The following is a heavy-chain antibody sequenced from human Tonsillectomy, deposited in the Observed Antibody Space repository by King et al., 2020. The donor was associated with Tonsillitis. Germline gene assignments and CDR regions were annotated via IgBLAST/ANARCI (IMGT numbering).Heavy chain of an antibody. J-gene: IGHJ4*02. Sequence: VQLVESGAEVKKPGASLKVSCKASGYTFTDYYMHWVRQAPGQGLEWMGWIKSYSGGTNYAQKFQGRVTMTRDTSISTAYMELSRLRSDDTAIYYCARDGGRGSSGCYPGAYWGQGTLVTVSS. CDR2: IKSYSGGT. D-gene: IGHD6-19*01. CDR3: ARDGGRGSSGCYPGAY. V-gene: IGHV1-2*02. CDR1: GYTFTDYY.